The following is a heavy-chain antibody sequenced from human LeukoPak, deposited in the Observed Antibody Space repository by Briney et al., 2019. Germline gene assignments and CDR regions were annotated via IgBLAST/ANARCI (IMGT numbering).Heavy chain of an antibody. D-gene: IGHD3-16*02. Sequence: GGSLRLSCAASGFTFSSYWMTWVRQAPGKGLEWMAKIKQDGSEKYYVDSVKGRFTISRDNAKNSLYLQMNSLRAEDTAVYYCARDQYDYVWGSYRCLKAFDIWGQGTMVTVSS. CDR1: GFTFSSYW. V-gene: IGHV3-7*01. CDR2: IKQDGSEK. CDR3: ARDQYDYVWGSYRCLKAFDI. J-gene: IGHJ3*02.